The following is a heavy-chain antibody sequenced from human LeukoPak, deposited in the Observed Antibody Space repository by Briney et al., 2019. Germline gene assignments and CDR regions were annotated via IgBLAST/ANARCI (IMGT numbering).Heavy chain of an antibody. Sequence: PSETLSLTCAVYGGSFSGYYWSWIRQPPGKGLEWIGYIYYSGSTNYNPSLKSRVTISVDTSKNQFSLKLSSVTAADTAVYYCARAEVRYYFDYWGQGTLVTVSS. CDR2: IYYSGST. CDR1: GGSFSGYY. CDR3: ARAEVRYYFDY. V-gene: IGHV4-59*01. J-gene: IGHJ4*02. D-gene: IGHD3-22*01.